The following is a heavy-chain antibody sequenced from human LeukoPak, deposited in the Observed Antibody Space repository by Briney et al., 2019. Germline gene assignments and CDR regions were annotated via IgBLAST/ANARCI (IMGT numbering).Heavy chain of an antibody. CDR2: IWYDGSNK. D-gene: IGHD6-19*01. CDR1: GFTFSSYG. J-gene: IGHJ3*02. Sequence: GGSLRLSCAASGFTFSSYGIHWVRQAPGKGLGWVAVIWYDGSNKYYADSVKGRFTVSRDNSKNTLYLQMNSLRAEDTAVYYCAKQCGGSDWFDAFDIWGQGTMVAVSS. CDR3: AKQCGGSDWFDAFDI. V-gene: IGHV3-30*02.